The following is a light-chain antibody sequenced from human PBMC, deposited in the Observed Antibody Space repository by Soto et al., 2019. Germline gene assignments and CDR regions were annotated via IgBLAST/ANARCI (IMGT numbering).Light chain of an antibody. V-gene: IGLV2-14*01. CDR2: DVS. CDR1: SSDVGGYNY. CDR3: SSYTSSTTLYV. Sequence: QSALTQPASVSGSPGQSITISCTGTSSDVGGYNYVSWYQQHPGKAPKLMIYDVSNRPSGVSNRFSGSKSGNTASLTISGLQAEDEADYCCSSYTSSTTLYVFGTGTKLTFL. J-gene: IGLJ1*01.